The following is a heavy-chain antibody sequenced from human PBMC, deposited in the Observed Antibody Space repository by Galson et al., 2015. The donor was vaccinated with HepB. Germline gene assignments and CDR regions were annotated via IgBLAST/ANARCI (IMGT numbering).Heavy chain of an antibody. Sequence: SLRLSCAASGFTFSNAWMSWVRQAPGKGLEWVGRIKSKTDGGTTDYAAPVKGRFTISRDDSKNTLYLQMNSLKTEDTAVYYCTTKDYDILTDYWGQGTLVTVSS. CDR3: TTKDYDILTDY. CDR1: GFTFSNAW. CDR2: IKSKTDGGTT. J-gene: IGHJ4*02. D-gene: IGHD3-9*01. V-gene: IGHV3-15*01.